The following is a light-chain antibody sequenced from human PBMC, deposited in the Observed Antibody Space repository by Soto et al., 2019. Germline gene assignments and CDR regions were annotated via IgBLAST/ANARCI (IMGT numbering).Light chain of an antibody. Sequence: QSVLPQPSSVSVSPGQSITISCTGTSSDVGAYDYVSWYQQHPDKAPKLMIYEVSNRPSGVSNRFSGSKSVNTATLTISGLQTEDEADYYCSSYTSSSTRVFGTGTKVTVL. J-gene: IGLJ1*01. V-gene: IGLV2-14*03. CDR2: EVS. CDR3: SSYTSSSTRV. CDR1: SSDVGAYDY.